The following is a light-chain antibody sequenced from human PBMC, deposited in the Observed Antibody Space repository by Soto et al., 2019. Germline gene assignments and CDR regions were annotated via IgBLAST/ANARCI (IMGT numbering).Light chain of an antibody. V-gene: IGLV3-1*01. J-gene: IGLJ1*01. CDR3: QAWDSSTYV. Sequence: SYELTQPPSVSVFPGQTASITCSGGKLGDQYVWWYQQKPGQSPVLVIYQDSRRPSGIPERFSGSSSGNTATLTISGTQAMDEADYYCQAWDSSTYVFGTGTKLTVL. CDR2: QDS. CDR1: KLGDQY.